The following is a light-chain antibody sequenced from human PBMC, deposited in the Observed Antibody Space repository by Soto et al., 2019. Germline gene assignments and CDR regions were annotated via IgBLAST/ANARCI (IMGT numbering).Light chain of an antibody. J-gene: IGLJ2*01. CDR2: KDS. CDR1: ALPKQY. CDR3: QSADTSGTVV. Sequence: SYELTQPPSVSVSPGQTARITCSGDALPKQYAYWYQQKAGQAPMLVIYKDSERPSGIPERFSGSSSGTTVTLTISGVQAEDEADYYCQSADTSGTVVFGGGTQLTVL. V-gene: IGLV3-25*03.